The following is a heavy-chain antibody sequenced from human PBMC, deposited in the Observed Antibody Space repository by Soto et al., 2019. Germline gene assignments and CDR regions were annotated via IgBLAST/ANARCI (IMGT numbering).Heavy chain of an antibody. Sequence: LRLSCAASGFTFSSYSMNWVRQAPGKGLEWVSSISSSSSYIYYADSVKGRFTISRDNAKNSLYLQMNSLRAEDTAVYYCATNLPLWFGELLSGLFDYWGQGTLVTVSS. D-gene: IGHD3-10*01. J-gene: IGHJ4*02. CDR2: ISSSSSYI. CDR1: GFTFSSYS. V-gene: IGHV3-21*01. CDR3: ATNLPLWFGELLSGLFDY.